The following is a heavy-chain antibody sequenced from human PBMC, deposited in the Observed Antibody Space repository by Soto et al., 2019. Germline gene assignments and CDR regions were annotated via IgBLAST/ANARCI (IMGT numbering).Heavy chain of an antibody. CDR1: GYTFTSYD. CDR2: MNPNSGNT. J-gene: IGHJ6*03. D-gene: IGHD2-2*01. V-gene: IGHV1-8*01. Sequence: QVQLVQSGAEVKKPGASVKVSCKASGYTFTSYDINWVRQATGQGLEWMGWMNPNSGNTGYAQKIQGRVNMTRNTTISTDYMELSSLRSEDKAVYYCARGGVPAAMYYYYYYMDVWGKGTTVTVSS. CDR3: ARGGVPAAMYYYYYYMDV.